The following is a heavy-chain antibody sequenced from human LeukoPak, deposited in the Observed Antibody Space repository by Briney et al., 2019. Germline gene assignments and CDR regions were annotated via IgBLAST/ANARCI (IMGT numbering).Heavy chain of an antibody. CDR1: GGSFSGYY. Sequence: SETLSLTCAVYGGSFSGYYWSWIRQPPGKGLEWIGEINHSGSTNYNPSLKSRVTISVDTSKNQFSLKLSSVTAADTAVYYCARPLGSSSQHYFDYWGQGTLVTVSS. D-gene: IGHD6-13*01. J-gene: IGHJ4*02. CDR2: INHSGST. V-gene: IGHV4-34*01. CDR3: ARPLGSSSQHYFDY.